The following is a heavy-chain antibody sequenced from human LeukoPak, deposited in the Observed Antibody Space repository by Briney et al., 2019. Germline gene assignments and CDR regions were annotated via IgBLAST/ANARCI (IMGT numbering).Heavy chain of an antibody. CDR2: LSNDGNNK. D-gene: IGHD6-13*01. V-gene: IGHV3-30*18. CDR3: AKEIGKAHSSIWGRYAFDI. J-gene: IGHJ3*02. Sequence: GGSLRLSCVVSGFTFSLYGMHWVRQAPGKGLEWVACLSNDGNNKYYADSLKGRFAISRDNSKNTLYLQMNSLGTEDTAVYYCAKEIGKAHSSIWGRYAFDIWAKGQWSPSLQ. CDR1: GFTFSLYG.